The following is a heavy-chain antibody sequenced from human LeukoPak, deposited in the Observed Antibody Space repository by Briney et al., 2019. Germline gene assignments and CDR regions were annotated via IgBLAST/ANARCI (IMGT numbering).Heavy chain of an antibody. CDR3: AKNYYYDSSGLALDY. J-gene: IGHJ4*02. V-gene: IGHV3-30*18. Sequence: GGSLRLSCAASGFTFSSYGMHWVRQAPGKGLEXXXXISYDGSNKYXXDXXXXRFTISRDNSKNTLYLQMNSLRAEDTAVYYCAKNYYYDSSGLALDYWGQGTLVTVSS. CDR1: GFTFSSYG. CDR2: ISYDGSNK. D-gene: IGHD3-22*01.